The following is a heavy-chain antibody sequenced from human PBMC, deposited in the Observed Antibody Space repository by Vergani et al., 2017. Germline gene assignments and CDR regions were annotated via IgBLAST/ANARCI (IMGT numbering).Heavy chain of an antibody. CDR3: ARDPLYVTTCPFLLLDMDV. Sequence: QVQLQESGPGLVRPSQTLSLTCTVSGSSISSGSYYWSWFRQPAGKGLEWIGRFYTGGGTSYNPSLKSRVTISVDTSKNQFSLQRSSVTAADTAVYYCARDPLYVTTCPFLLLDMDVWGQGTTVTVSS. CDR2: FYTGGGT. CDR1: GSSISSGSYY. J-gene: IGHJ6*02. D-gene: IGHD1-14*01. V-gene: IGHV4-61*02.